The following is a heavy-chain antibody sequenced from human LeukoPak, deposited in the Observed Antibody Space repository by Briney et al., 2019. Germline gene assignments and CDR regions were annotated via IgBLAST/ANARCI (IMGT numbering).Heavy chain of an antibody. Sequence: GGSLRLSCAASGFTFSNYWMSWVRQAPGKGLEWVANIKQDGSEKYYVDSLKGRFTISRDNAKNSLYLQMKTLRAEDTAVYYCASGVDYYGSGSYISASTIFAFDYWGQGTLVTVSS. CDR1: GFTFSNYW. CDR2: IKQDGSEK. J-gene: IGHJ4*02. V-gene: IGHV3-7*01. CDR3: ASGVDYYGSGSYISASTIFAFDY. D-gene: IGHD3-10*01.